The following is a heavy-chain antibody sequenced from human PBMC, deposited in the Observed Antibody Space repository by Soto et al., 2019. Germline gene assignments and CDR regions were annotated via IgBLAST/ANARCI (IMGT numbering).Heavy chain of an antibody. Sequence: PAGSLRLSCAASGFTFGNYAMKWVRQAPGKGLEWISSISDPGTSTYYANPVKGRFSMSRDNSKNTLFLQMNRLRADDTAVYFCAKSLVTPSDAFDVWGRGTLVTVSS. CDR1: GFTFGNYA. V-gene: IGHV3-23*01. D-gene: IGHD2-21*02. CDR2: ISDPGTST. J-gene: IGHJ3*01. CDR3: AKSLVTPSDAFDV.